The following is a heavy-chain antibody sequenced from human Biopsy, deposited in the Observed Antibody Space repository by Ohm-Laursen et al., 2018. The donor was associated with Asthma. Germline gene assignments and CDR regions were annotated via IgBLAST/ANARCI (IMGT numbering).Heavy chain of an antibody. Sequence: SHTLSLPCTVSPRSINVYYWNWIPQFPGKGLVWIGYVHSSGSTRFNPSLKSRVPVSVDTSVDQVPLKPSSVSAADTAIYYCARATSTWSQSGPHFFDHWGPGTLVTVSS. J-gene: IGHJ5*02. CDR3: ARATSTWSQSGPHFFDH. CDR1: PRSINVYY. CDR2: VHSSGST. V-gene: IGHV4-59*07. D-gene: IGHD6-13*01.